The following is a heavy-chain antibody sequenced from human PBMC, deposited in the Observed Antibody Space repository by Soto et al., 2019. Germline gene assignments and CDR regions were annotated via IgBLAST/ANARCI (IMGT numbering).Heavy chain of an antibody. CDR3: ASVDTAMRYFDY. J-gene: IGHJ4*02. V-gene: IGHV4-59*01. Sequence: SETLSLTCTVSGDSISSYYWSWIRQPPGKGLEWIGYIYYSGSTNYNPSLKSRVTISVDTSKNQFSLKLSSVTAADTAVYYCASVDTAMRYFDYWGQGTLVTVSS. CDR1: GDSISSYY. D-gene: IGHD5-18*01. CDR2: IYYSGST.